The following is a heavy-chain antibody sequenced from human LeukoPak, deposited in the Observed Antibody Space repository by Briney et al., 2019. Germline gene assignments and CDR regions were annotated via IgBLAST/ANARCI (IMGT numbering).Heavy chain of an antibody. Sequence: GGSLRLSCAASGFTFTSYAMSWVRQAPGKGLEWVSGISGSGVATYYADSVKGRFTISRDNSKNTLYLQMNSLRAEDTAIYYCAKDRATVAWFDPWGQGTLVSVSS. V-gene: IGHV3-23*01. CDR1: GFTFTSYA. CDR2: ISGSGVAT. J-gene: IGHJ5*02. CDR3: AKDRATVAWFDP. D-gene: IGHD4-11*01.